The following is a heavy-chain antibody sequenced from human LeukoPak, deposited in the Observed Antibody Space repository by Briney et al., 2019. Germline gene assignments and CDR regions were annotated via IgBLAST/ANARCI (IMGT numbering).Heavy chain of an antibody. J-gene: IGHJ4*02. D-gene: IGHD2-15*01. CDR3: ARGGSCSGGSCYFDY. CDR1: GYSFTSYW. Sequence: GDSLKISCKGSGYSFTSYWIGWVRQMPGKGLEWMGIIYPGDSDTRYSPSFQGQVTISADKSISTAYLQWSSLKASDTAMYYCARGGSCSGGSCYFDYWGQGTLVTVSS. CDR2: IYPGDSDT. V-gene: IGHV5-51*01.